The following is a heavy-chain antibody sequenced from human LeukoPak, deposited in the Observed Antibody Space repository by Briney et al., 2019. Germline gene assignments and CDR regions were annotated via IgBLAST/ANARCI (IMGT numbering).Heavy chain of an antibody. CDR2: ICCSGGST. CDR3: ARGGRGSAAVVAPRSFDI. Sequence: GFLKLSCSTFGINFCHFALNLVRPAPGKGLELVSAICCSGGSTYYADSVKGRFIISRDISKNTLYLQMNSLRAEDSALYYCARGGRGSAAVVAPRSFDIWGQGTMVTVSS. CDR1: GINFCHFA. D-gene: IGHD3-22*01. J-gene: IGHJ3*02. V-gene: IGHV3-23*01.